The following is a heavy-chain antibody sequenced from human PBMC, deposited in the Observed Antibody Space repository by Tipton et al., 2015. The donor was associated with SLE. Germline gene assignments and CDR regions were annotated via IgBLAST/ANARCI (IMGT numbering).Heavy chain of an antibody. CDR2: FIPIFGAV. D-gene: IGHD2-2*01. CDR3: AGGVPTSRHYYYMDV. J-gene: IGHJ6*03. V-gene: IGHV1-69*05. CDR1: GGTFSNHA. Sequence: QLVQSGAEVKKAGSSVKVSCKASGGTFSNHAISWIRQAPGQGLEWMGGFIPIFGAVRYAHKFQGRVTIITDESTSTAYMELSGLRSEDTAIYYCAGGVPTSRHYYYMDVWARGTTVIVSS.